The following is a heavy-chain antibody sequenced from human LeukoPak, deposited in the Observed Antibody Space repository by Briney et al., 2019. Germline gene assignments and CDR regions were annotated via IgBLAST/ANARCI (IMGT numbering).Heavy chain of an antibody. V-gene: IGHV4-38-2*02. D-gene: IGHD3-22*01. CDR2: IHHSGST. J-gene: IGHJ5*02. Sequence: SETLSLTCTVSGDSISSGHYWDWIRQPPGRGLEWIGSIHHSGSTWYNPSLKSRVTISLDTSQTQISLRVTSVTAADTAVYYCARGTDYYDSSGWLDPRGQGTLVSVSS. CDR3: ARGTDYYDSSGWLDP. CDR1: GDSISSGHY.